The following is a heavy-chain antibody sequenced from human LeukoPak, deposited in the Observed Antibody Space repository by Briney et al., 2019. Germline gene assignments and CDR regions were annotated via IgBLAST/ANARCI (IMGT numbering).Heavy chain of an antibody. V-gene: IGHV3-49*04. CDR2: IRSKAYGGTT. D-gene: IGHD6-19*01. CDR1: GFTFGDYA. J-gene: IGHJ6*03. Sequence: GGSLRLSCTASGFTFGDYAMSWVRQAPGKGLEWVGFIRSKAYGGTTEYAASVKGRFTISRDDSKSIAYLQMNSLKTEDTAVYYCTSPMGGGGWYEAPESYYYYMDVWGKGTTVTISS. CDR3: TSPMGGGGWYEAPESYYYYMDV.